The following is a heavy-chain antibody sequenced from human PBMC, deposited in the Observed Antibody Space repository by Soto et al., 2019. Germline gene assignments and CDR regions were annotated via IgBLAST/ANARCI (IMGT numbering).Heavy chain of an antibody. V-gene: IGHV3-15*07. CDR3: SHGYGQYFNS. Sequence: GGSLRLSCAVSGFSLTDVWMNWVRQAPGKGLEWVGRIKSKAAGGTTDYAAPVKGRFTILRDDSKNTLYLQMDSLIIEDTAVYFCSHGYGQYFNSWGQGTLVTVSS. J-gene: IGHJ4*02. CDR2: IKSKAAGGTT. CDR1: GFSLTDVW. D-gene: IGHD5-18*01.